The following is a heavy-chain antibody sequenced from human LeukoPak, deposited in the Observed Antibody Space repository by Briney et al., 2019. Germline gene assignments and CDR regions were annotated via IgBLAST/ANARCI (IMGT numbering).Heavy chain of an antibody. CDR1: GGSFSGYY. CDR3: AREALHGGHYYYYYMDV. Sequence: SETLSLTCAVYGGSFSGYYWSWIRQPPGKGLEWMGYIYYTGSTSDNPSLKSRVTMSVDTSKNQFSLRLSSVTTEDTAVYYCAREALHGGHYYYYYMDVWGKGTTVTISS. J-gene: IGHJ6*03. CDR2: IYYTGST. D-gene: IGHD3-10*01. V-gene: IGHV4-59*01.